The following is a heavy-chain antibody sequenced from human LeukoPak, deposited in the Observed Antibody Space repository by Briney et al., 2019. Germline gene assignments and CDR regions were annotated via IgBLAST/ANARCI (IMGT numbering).Heavy chain of an antibody. V-gene: IGHV4-30-4*08. CDR3: ARGYCSSTSCRSFDY. CDR2: IYHSGST. J-gene: IGHJ4*02. D-gene: IGHD2-2*01. Sequence: SETLSLTCTVSGGSINNGDYYWSWVRQPPGKGLEWIGYIYHSGSTSYTPSLKSRLTISMDLSKNQFSLRLTSVTAADTAVYYCARGYCSSTSCRSFDYWGQGTLVTVSS. CDR1: GGSINNGDYY.